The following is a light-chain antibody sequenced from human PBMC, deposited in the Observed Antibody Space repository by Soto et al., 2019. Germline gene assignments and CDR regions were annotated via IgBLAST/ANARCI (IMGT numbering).Light chain of an antibody. V-gene: IGKV2-28*01. J-gene: IGKJ1*01. CDR1: QSLLHTNGYNY. Sequence: DIVLTQSPLSLPVTPGEPASISCRSTQSLLHTNGYNYLDWYLQRPGQSPQLLFYVGSNRASGVPDRFSGSGSGTDFTLKISRVEAEDVGVYYCMQALQIPWAFGQGTKVEIK. CDR3: MQALQIPWA. CDR2: VGS.